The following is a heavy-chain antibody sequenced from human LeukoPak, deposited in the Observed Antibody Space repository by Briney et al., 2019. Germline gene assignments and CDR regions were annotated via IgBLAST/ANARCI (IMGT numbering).Heavy chain of an antibody. Sequence: RASVKVSCKASGYTFTDFDINWVRQAPGQGLEWMGWMNPNSGNTVYAQKFQGRVTMTRDTSINTARMELTSLTSEDTAVYYCARALDRSYYYVYLSWGQGTLITVSS. J-gene: IGHJ4*02. CDR2: MNPNSGNT. CDR1: GYTFTDFD. CDR3: ARALDRSYYYVYLS. D-gene: IGHD3-16*01. V-gene: IGHV1-8*01.